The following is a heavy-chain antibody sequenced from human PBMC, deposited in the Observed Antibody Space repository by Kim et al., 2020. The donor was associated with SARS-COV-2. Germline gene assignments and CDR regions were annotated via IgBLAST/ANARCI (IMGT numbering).Heavy chain of an antibody. CDR3: ARENCGGDGCHDASDI. J-gene: IGHJ3*02. Sequence: SETLSLTCVVYGGSLTDTYYNWFRQPPGKGLEWIGEIHRSGRTNYNPSLKSRVIISVDMSENQFSLKLTSVTAADTAVYYCARENCGGDGCHDASDIWG. CDR2: IHRSGRT. D-gene: IGHD2-21*01. V-gene: IGHV4-34*01. CDR1: GGSLTDTY.